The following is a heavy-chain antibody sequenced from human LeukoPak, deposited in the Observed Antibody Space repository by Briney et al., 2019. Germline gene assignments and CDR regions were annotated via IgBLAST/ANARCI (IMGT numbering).Heavy chain of an antibody. Sequence: SVKVSCKASGGTFSSYAISWVRQAPGQGLEWMGGIIPIFGTANYAQKFQGRVTITADESTSTAYMELSSLRSEDTAVYYCAGPGLGYCSSTSCYSMWGQGTLVTVSS. J-gene: IGHJ4*02. D-gene: IGHD2-2*02. CDR2: IIPIFGTA. V-gene: IGHV1-69*13. CDR1: GGTFSSYA. CDR3: AGPGLGYCSSTSCYSM.